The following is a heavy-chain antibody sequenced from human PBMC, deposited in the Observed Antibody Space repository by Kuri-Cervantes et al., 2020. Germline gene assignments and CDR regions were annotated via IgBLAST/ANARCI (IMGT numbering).Heavy chain of an antibody. CDR1: GFTFSSYW. V-gene: IGHV3-74*01. CDR3: VRGNEGLLWFGEPYYGMDV. J-gene: IGHJ6*02. Sequence: GESLKISCAASGFTFSSYWMSWVRQAPGKGLVWVSRINSDGSSTSYADSVKGRFTISRDNAKNTLYLQMNSLRAEDTAVYYCVRGNEGLLWFGEPYYGMDVWGQGTTVTVSS. CDR2: INSDGSST. D-gene: IGHD3-10*01.